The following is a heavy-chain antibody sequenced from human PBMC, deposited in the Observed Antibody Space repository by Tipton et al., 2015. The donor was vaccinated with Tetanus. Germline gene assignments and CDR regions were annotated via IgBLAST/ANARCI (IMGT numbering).Heavy chain of an antibody. CDR3: ARGLERLYCSSTVCHPNWCGP. Sequence: SLRLSCSASGFTFSDFWMHWVRQAPGKGLEWVSRINNDGGTPTYADSVRGRFTVSRDNAKNSLFLQMNSLRVEDTAVYYCARGLERLYCSSTVCHPNWCGPWGQGTLVTVSS. D-gene: IGHD2-2*01. CDR1: GFTFSDFW. J-gene: IGHJ5*02. CDR2: INNDGGTP. V-gene: IGHV3-74*01.